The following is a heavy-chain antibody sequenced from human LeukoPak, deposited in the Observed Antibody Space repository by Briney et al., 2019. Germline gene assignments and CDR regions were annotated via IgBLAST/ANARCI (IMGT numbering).Heavy chain of an antibody. D-gene: IGHD6-19*01. V-gene: IGHV3-21*01. CDR3: ARARRDSSGSFSCFEY. J-gene: IGHJ4*02. CDR2: ISSSSSYI. Sequence: GGSLRLSCAASGFTFSSYSMNWVRQAPGKGLEWVSSISSSSSYIYYADSVKGRFTISRDNAKNSLYLQMNSLRAEDTAVYYCARARRDSSGSFSCFEYWGQGTLVTVSS. CDR1: GFTFSSYS.